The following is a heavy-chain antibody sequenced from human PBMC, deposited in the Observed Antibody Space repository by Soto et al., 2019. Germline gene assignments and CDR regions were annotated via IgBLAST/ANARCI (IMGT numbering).Heavy chain of an antibody. D-gene: IGHD3-22*01. CDR3: TTDLSVMYYYDSSGYYPDY. CDR1: GSTFSSYA. V-gene: IGHV3-15*01. CDR2: IKSKTDGGTT. Sequence: GGSLRLSCAASGSTFSSYAMHWVRQAPGKGLEWVGRIKSKTDGGTTDYAAPVKGRFTISRDDSKNTLYLQMNSLKTEDTAVYYCTTDLSVMYYYDSSGYYPDYWGQGTLVTVSS. J-gene: IGHJ4*02.